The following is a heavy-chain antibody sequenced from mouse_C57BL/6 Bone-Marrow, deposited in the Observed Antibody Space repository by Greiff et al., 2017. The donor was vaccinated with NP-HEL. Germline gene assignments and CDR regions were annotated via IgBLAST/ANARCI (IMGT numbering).Heavy chain of an antibody. J-gene: IGHJ4*01. CDR2: INPSNGGP. D-gene: IGHD2-4*01. CDR3: ANLYYDYDEDAMDY. Sequence: VQLQQPGTELVTPGASVKLSCKASGYTFTSYWMHWVKQRPGQGLEWIGNINPSNGGPNYNEKFKGKATFTADQSSNTAYMQLSSLTTEDSAIYYCANLYYDYDEDAMDYWGQGTSVTVSS. V-gene: IGHV1-53*01. CDR1: GYTFTSYW.